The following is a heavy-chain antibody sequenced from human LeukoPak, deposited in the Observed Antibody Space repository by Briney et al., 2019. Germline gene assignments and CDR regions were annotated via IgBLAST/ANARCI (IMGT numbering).Heavy chain of an antibody. Sequence: SETLSLTCTVSDDSITMYYWTWIRQPPGKGLEWIGYVDHTGSTKFNPSLNGRVSISRDTSNNFFSLRLRSVTAADMAVYFCARGRVSSSTWYSTYYYFFYMDFWGKGTTVTVSS. CDR2: VDHTGST. V-gene: IGHV4-59*01. J-gene: IGHJ6*03. D-gene: IGHD4-11*01. CDR1: DDSITMYY. CDR3: ARGRVSSSTWYSTYYYFFYMDF.